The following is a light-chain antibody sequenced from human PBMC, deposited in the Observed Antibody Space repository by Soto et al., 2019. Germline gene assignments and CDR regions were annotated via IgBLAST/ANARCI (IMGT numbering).Light chain of an antibody. J-gene: IGKJ1*01. V-gene: IGKV1-9*01. CDR2: AAS. Sequence: DIQLTQSPSFLSATVGDRVTITCRASQGISNYLAWYQQRPGKAPNLLIYAASTLQSGVPSRFSGSGSGTEFTLTISSLQPEDFATYYCQQLISFPRTFGQGTKVEIK. CDR3: QQLISFPRT. CDR1: QGISNY.